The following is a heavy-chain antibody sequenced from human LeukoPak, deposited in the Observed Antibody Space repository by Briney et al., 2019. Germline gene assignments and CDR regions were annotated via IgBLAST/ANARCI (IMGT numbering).Heavy chain of an antibody. CDR3: TTARYCGGDCYLWYFDL. CDR1: GFTFSNAW. D-gene: IGHD2-21*02. Sequence: GGSLRLSCAASGFTFSNAWMSWVRQAPGKGPEWVGRIKSKTDGGTTDYAAPVKGRFTISRDDSKNTLYLQMNSLKTDDTAVYYCTTARYCGGDCYLWYFDLWGRGTLVTVSS. CDR2: IKSKTDGGTT. J-gene: IGHJ2*01. V-gene: IGHV3-15*01.